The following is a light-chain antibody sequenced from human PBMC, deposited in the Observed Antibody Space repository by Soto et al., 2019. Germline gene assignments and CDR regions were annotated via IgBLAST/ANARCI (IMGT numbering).Light chain of an antibody. CDR2: GAS. V-gene: IGKV1-9*01. Sequence: EIKMTQSPSILSASVGDRATIACRASQSISSILAWYQQTAGQAPKLLIYGASTMQSGVPARFSGSGSGTEFTLTVNSLQADDIAAYYCQQHNNFSITFGQGTKVEIK. CDR3: QQHNNFSIT. CDR1: QSISSI. J-gene: IGKJ5*01.